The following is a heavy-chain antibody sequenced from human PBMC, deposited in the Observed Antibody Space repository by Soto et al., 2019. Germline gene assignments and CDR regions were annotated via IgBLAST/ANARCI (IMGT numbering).Heavy chain of an antibody. CDR1: GVSINSDDHF. CDR3: ARQRRGGYWFAP. V-gene: IGHV4-30-4*01. J-gene: IGHJ5*02. Sequence: TLSLTGTVAGVSINSDDHFWTWMRQPPGKGLEWIGSIYKSGTNNYNPSLKSRITVSIETSKNQFSLNLTSVTAADTALYYCARQRRGGYWFAPWGQGTPVTVSP. CDR2: IYKSGTN.